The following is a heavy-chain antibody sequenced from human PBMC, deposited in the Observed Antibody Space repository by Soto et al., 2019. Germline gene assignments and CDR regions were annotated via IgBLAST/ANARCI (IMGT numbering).Heavy chain of an antibody. V-gene: IGHV1-18*01. D-gene: IGHD3-22*01. Sequence: GASVKVSCKASGYTFTNYGISWVRQAPGQGLEWMGWISAYNGNTNYAQKLQGRVTMTTDPSTSTAYMELRSLRSDDTAVYYCARNLRRDSSGYYYAWGQGNLVTVSS. J-gene: IGHJ5*02. CDR3: ARNLRRDSSGYYYA. CDR2: ISAYNGNT. CDR1: GYTFTNYG.